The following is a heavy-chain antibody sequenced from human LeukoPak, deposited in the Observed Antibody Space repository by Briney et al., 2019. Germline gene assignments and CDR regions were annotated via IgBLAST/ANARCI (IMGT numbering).Heavy chain of an antibody. D-gene: IGHD3-22*01. CDR1: GFTFDDYA. J-gene: IGHJ4*02. CDR2: INWNSGSV. V-gene: IGHV3-9*01. CDR3: ANPHRTYQDDSRGYYFDC. Sequence: PGGSLRLSCAASGFTFDDYAMRWVRQAPGKGLEWVAGINWNSGSVGYGDSVKGRLTISRDNAKNSLYLQMKSLRAEDTALYYCANPHRTYQDDSRGYYFDCWGQGTLVTVSS.